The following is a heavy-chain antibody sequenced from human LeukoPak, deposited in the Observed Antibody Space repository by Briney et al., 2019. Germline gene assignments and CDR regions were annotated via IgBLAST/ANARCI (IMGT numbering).Heavy chain of an antibody. V-gene: IGHV1-8*03. D-gene: IGHD3-9*01. J-gene: IGHJ6*03. Sequence: ASVKVSCKASGYTFTSYDINWVRQATGQGLEWMGWMNPNSGNTGYAQKFQGRVTITRNTSISTAYMELSSLRSEDTAVYYCARGYDILTGYYSYYYYMDVWGKGTTVTVSS. CDR3: ARGYDILTGYYSYYYYMDV. CDR2: MNPNSGNT. CDR1: GYTFTSYD.